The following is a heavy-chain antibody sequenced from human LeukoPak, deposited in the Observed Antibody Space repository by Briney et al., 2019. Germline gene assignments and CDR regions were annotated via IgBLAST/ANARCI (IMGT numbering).Heavy chain of an antibody. Sequence: SETLSLTCAVSGGSISSGGYSWSWIRQPPGKGLEWIGYIYHSGSTYYNPSLKSRVTISVDRSKNQFSLKLSSVTAADTAVYYCARGPGRNATTAARTEGFDYWGQGTLVTVSS. J-gene: IGHJ4*02. CDR2: IYHSGST. CDR1: GGSISSGGYS. D-gene: IGHD2-2*01. CDR3: ARGPGRNATTAARTEGFDY. V-gene: IGHV4-30-2*01.